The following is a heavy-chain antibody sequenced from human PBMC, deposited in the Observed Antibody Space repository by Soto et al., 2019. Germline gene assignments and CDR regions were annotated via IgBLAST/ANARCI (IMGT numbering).Heavy chain of an antibody. Sequence: SVKVSCKASGGTFSSYGIGWVRQAPGQGLEWMGGIIPAFGTTNYAQNFQGRVTIIADESTSTAYMELSSLRSDDTAVYYCARAVGYSSNWYRYFDYWGQGTLVTVSS. CDR1: GGTFSSYG. V-gene: IGHV1-69*13. CDR2: IIPAFGTT. J-gene: IGHJ4*02. D-gene: IGHD6-13*01. CDR3: ARAVGYSSNWYRYFDY.